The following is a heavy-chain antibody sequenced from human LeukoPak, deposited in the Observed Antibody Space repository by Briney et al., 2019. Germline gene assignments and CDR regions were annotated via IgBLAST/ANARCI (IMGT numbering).Heavy chain of an antibody. CDR2: IYPADSDI. J-gene: IGHJ4*02. CDR3: AISKGYSGSRLC. V-gene: IGHV5-51*01. Sequence: LGGSLKISCQGSGSRINNYWIGWVRQMPGKGLEWMGIIYPADSDIRYSPSFQGQVTISADKSISTAYLQWSSLKASDTAMYYCAISKGYSGSRLCWGQGTLVTVSS. D-gene: IGHD1-26*01. CDR1: GSRINNYW.